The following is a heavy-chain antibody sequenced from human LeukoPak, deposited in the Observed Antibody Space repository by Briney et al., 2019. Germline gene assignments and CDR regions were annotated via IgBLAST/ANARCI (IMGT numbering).Heavy chain of an antibody. J-gene: IGHJ3*02. CDR2: INHSGST. D-gene: IGHD3-22*01. Sequence: TTSETLSLTCAVYGGSFSGYYWSWIRQPPGKGLEWIGEINHSGSTNYNPSLKSRVTISVDTSRNRISLRLSSVTAADTAVYYCARHRYDSTLGAFDIWGQGAMVTVSS. CDR1: GGSFSGYY. V-gene: IGHV4-34*01. CDR3: ARHRYDSTLGAFDI.